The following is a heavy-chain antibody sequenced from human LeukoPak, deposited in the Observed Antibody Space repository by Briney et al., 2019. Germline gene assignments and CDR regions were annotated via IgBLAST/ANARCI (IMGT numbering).Heavy chain of an antibody. CDR2: IYPGDSDT. D-gene: IGHD6-13*01. V-gene: IGHV5-51*01. Sequence: GESLKISCKGSGYSFTSYWIGWVRRMPGKGLEWMGIIYPGDSDTRYSPSFQGQVTISADKSISTAYLQWSSLKASDTAMYYCARLSYSSSWYGWFDPWGQGTLVTVSS. CDR1: GYSFTSYW. CDR3: ARLSYSSSWYGWFDP. J-gene: IGHJ5*02.